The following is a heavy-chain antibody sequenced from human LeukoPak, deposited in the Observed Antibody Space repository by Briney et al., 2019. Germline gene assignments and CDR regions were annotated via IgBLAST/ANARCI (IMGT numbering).Heavy chain of an antibody. Sequence: SETLSLTCTVSGYSISSGYYWGWIRQPPGKGLEWIGSIYHSGSTYYNPSLKSRVTISVDTSKNQFSLKLSSVTAADTAVYYCARHIVVVVAAQNWFDPWGQGTLVTVSS. V-gene: IGHV4-38-2*02. CDR3: ARHIVVVVAAQNWFDP. D-gene: IGHD2-15*01. J-gene: IGHJ5*02. CDR1: GYSISSGYY. CDR2: IYHSGST.